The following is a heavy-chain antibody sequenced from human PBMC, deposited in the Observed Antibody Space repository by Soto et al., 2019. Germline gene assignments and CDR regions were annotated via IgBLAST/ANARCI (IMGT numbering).Heavy chain of an antibody. CDR3: ARDRPDWWFDP. J-gene: IGHJ5*02. CDR1: GYTFTSYG. CDR2: ISAYYGNT. Sequence: AASVKVSRKASGYTFTSYGISWVRQAPGRGLEWMGWISAYYGNTNYAQKLQGRVTMTTDTSTSTAYMELRSLSSDATAVYYCARDRPDWWFDPWGQGTLVTVSS. D-gene: IGHD3-9*01. V-gene: IGHV1-18*01.